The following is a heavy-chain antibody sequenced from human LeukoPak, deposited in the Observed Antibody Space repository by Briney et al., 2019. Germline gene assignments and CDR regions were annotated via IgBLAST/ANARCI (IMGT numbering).Heavy chain of an antibody. V-gene: IGHV4-38-2*02. Sequence: SETLSLTCAVSGYSISSGYYWGWIRQPPGKGLEWIGSIYHSGSTYYNPSLKSRVTISVDTSKNQFSLKLSSVTAADTAVYYCARDMVSSWIGYYYYMDVWGKGTTVTVSS. CDR2: IYHSGST. J-gene: IGHJ6*03. D-gene: IGHD6-6*01. CDR1: GYSISSGYY. CDR3: ARDMVSSWIGYYYYMDV.